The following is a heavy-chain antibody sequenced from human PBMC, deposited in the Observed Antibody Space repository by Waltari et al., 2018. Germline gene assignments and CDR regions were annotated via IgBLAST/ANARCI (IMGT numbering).Heavy chain of an antibody. D-gene: IGHD2-15*01. CDR1: GGTFSSYA. CDR3: ARGGDIVVVVAATHAFDI. Sequence: QVQLVQSGAEVKQPGSSVKVSCQASGGTFSSYAISWVRQAPGQGLEWMGGIIPIFGTANYAQKFQGRVTITADESTSTAYMELSSLRSEDTAVYYCARGGDIVVVVAATHAFDIWGQGTMVTVSS. J-gene: IGHJ3*02. V-gene: IGHV1-69*13. CDR2: IIPIFGTA.